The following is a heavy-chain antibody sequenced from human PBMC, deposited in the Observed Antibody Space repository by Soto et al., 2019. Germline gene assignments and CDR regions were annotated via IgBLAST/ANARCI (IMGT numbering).Heavy chain of an antibody. CDR3: ARSRGMDV. V-gene: IGHV3-7*03. Sequence: EVQLVESGGGLAQPGGSLRLSCAGTGFTFSGYWMNWVRQAPGKGLEWVANIKQDGSEKYYVDSVKGRFTISRDNAKNSLYLQMNSLRAEDTAVYYCARSRGMDVWDQGTTVTVSS. CDR2: IKQDGSEK. CDR1: GFTFSGYW. J-gene: IGHJ6*02.